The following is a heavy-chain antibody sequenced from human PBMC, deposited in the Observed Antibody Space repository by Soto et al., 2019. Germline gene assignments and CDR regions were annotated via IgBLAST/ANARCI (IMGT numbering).Heavy chain of an antibody. V-gene: IGHV5-51*01. Sequence: GESLKISCQGSGYRFTSYWIAWVRQMPGKGLEWMGIIYPGDSDTRYSPSFQGQVTISADKSITTAYLQWSSLKASDTAMYYCARAYCSSTSCVLDYWGQGTLVTVSS. CDR3: ARAYCSSTSCVLDY. D-gene: IGHD2-2*01. CDR1: GYRFTSYW. J-gene: IGHJ4*02. CDR2: IYPGDSDT.